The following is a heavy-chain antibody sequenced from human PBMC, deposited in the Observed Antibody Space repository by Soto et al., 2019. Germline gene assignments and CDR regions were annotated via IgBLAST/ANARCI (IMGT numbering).Heavy chain of an antibody. V-gene: IGHV4-39*01. Sequence: PSATLSITWPVSGAYINNNVHYWGWVRQSPGKGLEWIASVFYTGSPYHNPSLESRVSISVDTSDNQFSLKVTSVTAADTCIYYCARHPFGGYAFDSWGQGTLVTVSS. CDR3: ARHPFGGYAFDS. CDR1: GAYINNNVHY. CDR2: VFYTGSP. D-gene: IGHD3-16*01. J-gene: IGHJ4*02.